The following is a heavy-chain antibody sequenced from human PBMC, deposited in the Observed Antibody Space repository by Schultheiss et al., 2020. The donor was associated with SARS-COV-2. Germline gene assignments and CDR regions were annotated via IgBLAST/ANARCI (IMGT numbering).Heavy chain of an antibody. CDR3: ARATYGRDGYIKGFDY. CDR1: GYTFTGYY. J-gene: IGHJ4*02. V-gene: IGHV1-2*02. Sequence: ASVKVSCKASGYTFTGYYVHWVRQAPGQGLEWVGWISPWNGNTNYEQKFRGRVTMTRDTSISTAYMELSRLRSDDTAVYYCARATYGRDGYIKGFDYWGQGTLVTVSS. CDR2: ISPWNGNT. D-gene: IGHD5-24*01.